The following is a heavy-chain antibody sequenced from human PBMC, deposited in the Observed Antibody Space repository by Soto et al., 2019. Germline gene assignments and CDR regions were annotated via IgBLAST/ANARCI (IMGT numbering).Heavy chain of an antibody. Sequence: ASVKVSFKASGYTFTSYGISWVRQAPGQGLEWMGWISAYNGNTNYAQKLQGRVTMTTDTSTSTAYMELRSLRSDDTAVYYCAREHGYSSGWSYYYYYYGMDVWGQGTTVTVSS. CDR1: GYTFTSYG. CDR3: AREHGYSSGWSYYYYYYGMDV. CDR2: ISAYNGNT. V-gene: IGHV1-18*01. D-gene: IGHD6-19*01. J-gene: IGHJ6*02.